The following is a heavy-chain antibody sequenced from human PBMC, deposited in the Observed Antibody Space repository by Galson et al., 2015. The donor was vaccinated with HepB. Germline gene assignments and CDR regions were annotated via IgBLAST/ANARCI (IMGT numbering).Heavy chain of an antibody. D-gene: IGHD6-13*01. CDR1: GGSISSGSYY. Sequence: TLSLTCTVSGGSISSGSYYWSWIRQPAGKGLEWIGRIYTSGSTNYNPSLKSRVTMSVDTSKNQFSLKLSSVTAADTAVYYCARQAAGAPAAGWRLENWFDPWGQGTLVTVSS. CDR2: IYTSGST. V-gene: IGHV4-61*02. J-gene: IGHJ5*02. CDR3: ARQAAGAPAAGWRLENWFDP.